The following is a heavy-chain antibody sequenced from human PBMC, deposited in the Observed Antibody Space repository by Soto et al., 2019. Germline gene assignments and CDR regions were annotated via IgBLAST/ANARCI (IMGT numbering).Heavy chain of an antibody. D-gene: IGHD3-16*01. CDR3: ARAIYDCYFHL. J-gene: IGHJ2*01. Sequence: QLQLQESGSGLVKPSQTLSLTCAVSGGSISSGGYSWSWIRQPPGKGLEWIGYIYHSGSTYYNPSLKSRGTISVDRSNNQFSLKLSSVTAANTAVYYFARAIYDCYFHLLGRGTLVTVS. CDR1: GGSISSGGYS. V-gene: IGHV4-30-2*01. CDR2: IYHSGST.